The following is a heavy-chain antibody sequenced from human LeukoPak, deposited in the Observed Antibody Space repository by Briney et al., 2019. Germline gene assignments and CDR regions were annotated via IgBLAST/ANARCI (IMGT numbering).Heavy chain of an antibody. D-gene: IGHD2-15*01. V-gene: IGHV4-59*01. Sequence: SETLSLTCTVSGGSISSYYWSWIRQPPGKGLEWIGYIYNSGSTNYNPSLRSRVTISVDTSKKQFSLKLSSVTAADTAVYYCATSAHDLLDTDYWGQGTLVTVSS. CDR2: IYNSGST. CDR1: GGSISSYY. CDR3: ATSAHDLLDTDY. J-gene: IGHJ4*02.